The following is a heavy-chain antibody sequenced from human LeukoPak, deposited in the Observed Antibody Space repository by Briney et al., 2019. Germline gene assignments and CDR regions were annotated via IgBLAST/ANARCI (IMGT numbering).Heavy chain of an antibody. CDR2: GYTSGST. D-gene: IGHD1-26*01. CDR3: ARGSEWELLGAFDI. J-gene: IGHJ3*02. CDR1: GGSFSSGSYY. Sequence: SQTLSLTCTFSGGSFSSGSYYWGWLRQPAGTGLEWIGRGYTSGSTNYNPSLKSRVTISLATSKTQFSLKLSSVTAADTAVYYCARGSEWELLGAFDIWGQGTMVTVSS. V-gene: IGHV4-61*02.